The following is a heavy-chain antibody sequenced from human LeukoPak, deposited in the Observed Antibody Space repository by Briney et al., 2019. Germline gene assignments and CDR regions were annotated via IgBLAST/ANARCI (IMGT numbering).Heavy chain of an antibody. CDR1: RYTFTSYD. Sequence: GASVKVSCKASRYTFTSYDINWVRQATGQGLEWMGWVNPSSGNTGYAQRFQGRVIITRNTSISTAYMELSGLRSEDTAVYYCASRRASNYGDNWFDPWGQGTLVTVSS. D-gene: IGHD4-11*01. CDR3: ASRRASNYGDNWFDP. CDR2: VNPSSGNT. J-gene: IGHJ5*02. V-gene: IGHV1-8*03.